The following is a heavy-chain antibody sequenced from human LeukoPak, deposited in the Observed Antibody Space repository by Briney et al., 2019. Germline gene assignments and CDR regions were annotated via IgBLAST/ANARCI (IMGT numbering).Heavy chain of an antibody. CDR2: INHSGST. CDR3: ARGRKYYGSGSRWFDP. Sequence: SETLSLTCTVSGGSVSSGSYYWSWIRQPPGKGLEWIGEINHSGSTNYNPSLKSRVTISVDTSKNQFSLKLSSVTAADTAVYYCARGRKYYGSGSRWFDPWGQGTLVTVSS. J-gene: IGHJ5*02. D-gene: IGHD3-10*01. V-gene: IGHV4-39*07. CDR1: GGSVSSGSYY.